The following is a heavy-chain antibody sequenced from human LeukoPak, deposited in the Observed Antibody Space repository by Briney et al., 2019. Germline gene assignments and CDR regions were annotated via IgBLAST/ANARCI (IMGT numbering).Heavy chain of an antibody. CDR1: GESFSDYH. D-gene: IGHD2-21*02. CDR3: ARGRYYGGDCYSTFDY. V-gene: IGHV4-34*01. J-gene: IGHJ4*02. Sequence: NPSETLSLTCAVYGESFSDYHWSWIRQVPGKGLDWIGEINHSGTTKYNPSLKSRVTISVDTSKNQFSLNLSSVTAADTAVYYCARGRYYGGDCYSTFDYWGQGTLVTVSS. CDR2: INHSGTT.